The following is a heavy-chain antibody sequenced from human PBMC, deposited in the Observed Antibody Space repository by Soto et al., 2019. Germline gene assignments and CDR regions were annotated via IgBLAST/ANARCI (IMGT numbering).Heavy chain of an antibody. Sequence: EVQLLESGGGLVQPGGSLRLSCAASGFTFSSYAMSWVRQAPGKGLEWVSAISGSGGSTYYADSVKGRFTISRDNSKNTPYLQMNSLRAEDTAVYYCAKTYYYDRRGARGTNIPPRNRYFDLWGRGTLVTVSS. J-gene: IGHJ2*01. CDR3: AKTYYYDRRGARGTNIPPRNRYFDL. CDR1: GFTFSSYA. CDR2: ISGSGGST. D-gene: IGHD3-22*01. V-gene: IGHV3-23*01.